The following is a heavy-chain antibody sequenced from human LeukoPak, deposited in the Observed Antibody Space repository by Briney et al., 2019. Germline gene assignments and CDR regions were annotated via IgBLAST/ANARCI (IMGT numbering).Heavy chain of an antibody. D-gene: IGHD4-23*01. CDR3: ARSDGGNFDY. CDR2: INPYNDNT. Sequence: ASVKVSCKTSGYTFTSYVIIWVRQAPGQGLEWMAWINPYNDNTNYAQSFQGRVTLTTDTSTKTAYMELRSLKSDDTAVYYCARSDGGNFDYWGQGTLVTVSS. CDR1: GYTFTSYV. J-gene: IGHJ4*02. V-gene: IGHV1-18*01.